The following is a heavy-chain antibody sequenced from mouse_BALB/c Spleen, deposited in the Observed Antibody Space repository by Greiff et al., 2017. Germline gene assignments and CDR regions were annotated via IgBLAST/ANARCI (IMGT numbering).Heavy chain of an antibody. CDR2: IYPSDSYT. CDR3: TRRGYDYDDYAMDY. V-gene: IGHV1-69*02. D-gene: IGHD2-4*01. Sequence: QVQLKQPGAELVRPGASVKLSCKASGYTFTSYWINWVKQRPGQGLEWIGNIYPSDSYTNYNQKFKDKATLTVDKSSSTAYMQLSSPTSEDSAVYYCTRRGYDYDDYAMDYWGQGTSVTVSS. CDR1: GYTFTSYW. J-gene: IGHJ4*01.